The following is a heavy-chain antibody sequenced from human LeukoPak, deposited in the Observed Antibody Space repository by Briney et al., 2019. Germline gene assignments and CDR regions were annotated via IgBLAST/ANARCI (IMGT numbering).Heavy chain of an antibody. Sequence: PSETLSLTCTVSGGSISSSSYYWGWIRQPPGKGLEWIGSIYYSGSTYYNPSLKSRVTISVDTSKNQFSLKLSSVTAADTAVYYCARVAHTAKVDPWGQGTLVTVSS. J-gene: IGHJ5*02. V-gene: IGHV4-39*01. CDR1: GGSISSSSYY. CDR2: IYYSGST. CDR3: ARVAHTAKVDP. D-gene: IGHD5-18*01.